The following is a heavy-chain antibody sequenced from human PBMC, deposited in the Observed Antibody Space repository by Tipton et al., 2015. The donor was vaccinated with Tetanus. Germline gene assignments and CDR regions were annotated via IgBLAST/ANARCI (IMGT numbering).Heavy chain of an antibody. Sequence: QSGAEVKKPGSSVKVSCKASGGTFTNYALSWVRQAPGQGLEWVGGITPIFGTTNTAPKFQGRVTITADESTNTAYMELSSLRSEDTAVYYCARAPSRLSQAYDYWGQGTQIPVSS. CDR3: ARAPSRLSQAYDY. CDR2: ITPIFGTT. D-gene: IGHD3-16*01. CDR1: GGTFTNYA. V-gene: IGHV1-69*01. J-gene: IGHJ4*02.